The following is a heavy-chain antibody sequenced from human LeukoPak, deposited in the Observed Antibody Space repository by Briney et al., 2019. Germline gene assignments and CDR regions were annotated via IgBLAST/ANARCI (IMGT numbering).Heavy chain of an antibody. CDR3: ARERSSSGGHNWFDP. Sequence: RPSETLSLTCTVSGGSISSHYWSWIRQPPGKGLEWIGYIYYSGSTNYNPSLKSRVTISVDTSKNQFSLNLTSVTAADAAVYYCARERSSSGGHNWFDPWGQGTLVTVSS. CDR1: GGSISSHY. J-gene: IGHJ5*02. D-gene: IGHD4-23*01. V-gene: IGHV4-59*11. CDR2: IYYSGST.